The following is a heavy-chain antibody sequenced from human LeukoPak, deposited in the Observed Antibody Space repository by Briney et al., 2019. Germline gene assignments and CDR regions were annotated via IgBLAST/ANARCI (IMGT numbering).Heavy chain of an antibody. D-gene: IGHD2-2*01. V-gene: IGHV1-2*02. CDR1: GYTFTGYY. J-gene: IGHJ4*02. Sequence: ASVKVSCKASGYTFTGYYMHWVRQAPGQGLEWMGWINPNSGGTNYAQKFQGRVPMTRDTSISTAYMELSRLRSDDTAVYYCATYCSSTSCPTDYWGQGTLVTVSS. CDR3: ATYCSSTSCPTDY. CDR2: INPNSGGT.